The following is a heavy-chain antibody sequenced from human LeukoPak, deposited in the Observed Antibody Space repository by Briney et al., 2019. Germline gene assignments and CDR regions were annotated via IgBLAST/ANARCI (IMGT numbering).Heavy chain of an antibody. CDR1: GFTFSSHW. CDR3: ARDRLWSLDY. CDR2: IYSDGTT. Sequence: AGGSLRLSCAASGFTFSSHWMHWVRQAPGKGLDWVSRIYSDGTTSYADSVKGRFTISRDNAKNTVYLQMNSLRAKDTAVYYCARDRLWSLDYWGQGALVTVSS. D-gene: IGHD3-10*01. J-gene: IGHJ4*02. V-gene: IGHV3-74*01.